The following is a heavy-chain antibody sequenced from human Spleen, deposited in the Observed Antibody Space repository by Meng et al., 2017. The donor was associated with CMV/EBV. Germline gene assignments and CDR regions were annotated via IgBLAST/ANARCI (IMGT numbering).Heavy chain of an antibody. Sequence: TCNNYAINWVRQAPGQGLEWMGGIIPVFAAANYAPKFHGRVTITADESTSTAYMELNSLRSEDAAVYYCAAVLRYFDWSTTPNWFDPWGQGTLVTVSS. D-gene: IGHD3-9*01. V-gene: IGHV1-69*01. J-gene: IGHJ5*02. CDR3: AAVLRYFDWSTTPNWFDP. CDR2: IIPVFAAA. CDR1: TCNNYA.